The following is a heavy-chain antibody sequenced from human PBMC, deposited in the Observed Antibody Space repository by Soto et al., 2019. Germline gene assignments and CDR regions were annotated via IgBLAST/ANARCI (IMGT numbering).Heavy chain of an antibody. CDR2: ISTYNGNT. CDR1: GYTFTTYA. CDR3: ARDPQYSTSSQVFDS. D-gene: IGHD6-6*01. Sequence: QVQLVQSGADVKKPGASVNVSCKASGYTFTTYAISWVRQAPGQGLEWMGRISTYNGNTKYAQKLQGRVTMTTDTSTSTAYMELRSLRSDDTAVYYCARDPQYSTSSQVFDSWGQGTLVTVSS. V-gene: IGHV1-18*01. J-gene: IGHJ4*02.